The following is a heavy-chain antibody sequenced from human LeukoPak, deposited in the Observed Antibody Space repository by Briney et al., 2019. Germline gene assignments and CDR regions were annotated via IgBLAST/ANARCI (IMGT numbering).Heavy chain of an antibody. Sequence: GGSLRLSCAASGFTFSSYWMNWARQAPGKGLEWVSVIYSGGSTYYADSVKGRFTISRDNSKNTLYLQMNSLRAEDTAVYYCARDYCSGGSCYPDYWGQGTLVTVSS. J-gene: IGHJ4*02. CDR1: GFTFSSYW. V-gene: IGHV3-53*01. CDR3: ARDYCSGGSCYPDY. CDR2: IYSGGST. D-gene: IGHD2-15*01.